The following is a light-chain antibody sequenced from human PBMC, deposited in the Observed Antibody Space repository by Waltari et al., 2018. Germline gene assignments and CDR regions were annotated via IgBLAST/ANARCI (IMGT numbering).Light chain of an antibody. Sequence: EIVLTQSPGTLSLSPGEKAILSCRASQSLKVAYVAWYKQRSGQAPRLLIYGALYRAADIPDRFSGSGSGTDFTLTITRLEPEDFAVYYCQQYDTSPGTFGQGTKLEMK. V-gene: IGKV3-20*01. CDR3: QQYDTSPGT. CDR1: QSLKVAY. J-gene: IGKJ2*01. CDR2: GAL.